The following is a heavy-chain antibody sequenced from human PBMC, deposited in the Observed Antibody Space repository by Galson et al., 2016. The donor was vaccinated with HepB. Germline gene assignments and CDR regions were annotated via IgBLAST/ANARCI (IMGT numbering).Heavy chain of an antibody. D-gene: IGHD3-22*01. J-gene: IGHJ3*02. V-gene: IGHV3-33*01. CDR3: ASLDNYSDSSGYYRNDAFDI. Sequence: SLRLSCAASGFTFSSYAMHWVRQAPGKGLEWVAVIWYDGSNKYYADSVKGRFTISRDNSKNTLSLQMNSLRAEDTAVYYCASLDNYSDSSGYYRNDAFDIWGQGTMVTVSS. CDR1: GFTFSSYA. CDR2: IWYDGSNK.